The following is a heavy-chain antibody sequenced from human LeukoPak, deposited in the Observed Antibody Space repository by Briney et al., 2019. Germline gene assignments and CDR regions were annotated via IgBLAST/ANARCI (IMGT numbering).Heavy chain of an antibody. V-gene: IGHV4-59*01. Sequence: PSETLSLTCTVSGGSISSYYWSWIRQPPGKGLEWIGYIYYSGSTNYNPSLKSRVTISVDTSKNQFSLKLSSVTAADTAVYYCASSRGWYWHWGQGTLVTVSS. CDR2: IYYSGST. CDR3: ASSRGWYWH. J-gene: IGHJ4*02. D-gene: IGHD6-19*01. CDR1: GGSISSYY.